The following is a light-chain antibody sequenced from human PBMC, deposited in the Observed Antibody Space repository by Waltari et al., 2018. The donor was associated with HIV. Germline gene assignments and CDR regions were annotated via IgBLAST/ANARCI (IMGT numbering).Light chain of an antibody. CDR1: SSDVGGFNH. Sequence: QSALTQPPSASGSPGQSVTISCTGTSSDVGGFNHVSWYQQHPGKAPKLIIHEVSKRPSGFPDRFSGSKSGNTASLTVSGLQAEDEADYYCSSYAGSNNHVFGSGTKVTVL. J-gene: IGLJ1*01. CDR3: SSYAGSNNHV. V-gene: IGLV2-8*01. CDR2: EVS.